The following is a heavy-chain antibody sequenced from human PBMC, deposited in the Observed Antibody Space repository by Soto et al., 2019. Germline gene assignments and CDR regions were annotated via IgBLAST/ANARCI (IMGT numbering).Heavy chain of an antibody. J-gene: IGHJ4*02. CDR2: ISAYNGNT. CDR1: GYTFTSYG. CDR3: ARDNYYNSSGYYHDY. V-gene: IGHV1-18*04. D-gene: IGHD3-22*01. Sequence: GVSVKVSCKASGYTFTSYGIGWLRQAPGQGLEWMGWISAYNGNTNYAQKPQGRVTMTTDTSTSTAYMQLRSLRSADTAVYYWARDNYYNSSGYYHDYWGQGTLFTVSS.